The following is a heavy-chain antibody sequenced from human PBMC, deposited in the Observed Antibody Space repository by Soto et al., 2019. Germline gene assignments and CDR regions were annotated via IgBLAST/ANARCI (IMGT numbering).Heavy chain of an antibody. V-gene: IGHV3-7*05. CDR2: IKKDGSRT. D-gene: IGHD2-8*01. J-gene: IGHJ3*02. CDR3: ARDVSPGTSNLYLDAFDI. Sequence: EAQLVESGGGLVQPGGSLRLSCEASGFSLGSYWMTWVRQAPGKGLEWVANIKKDGSRTSYLDSVRGRPTTSRDNVGNSRSLRMGTLRAEDTGLYFCARDVSPGTSNLYLDAFDIWGQGTMVTVSS. CDR1: GFSLGSYW.